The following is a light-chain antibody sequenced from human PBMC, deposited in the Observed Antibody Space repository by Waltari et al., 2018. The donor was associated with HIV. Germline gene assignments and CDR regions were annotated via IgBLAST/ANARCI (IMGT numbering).Light chain of an antibody. CDR2: DNN. CDR1: SSNIGTDYD. J-gene: IGLJ2*01. V-gene: IGLV1-40*01. Sequence: QSVLTQPPSVSGAPGQRVTISCTGSSSNIGTDYDVNWYQQLQGTVPKLLIYDNNNRPSGVPDRFSGSKSGTSASLAITGLQAEDEADYYCQSYDSRLSAVVFGGGTKLTVL. CDR3: QSYDSRLSAVV.